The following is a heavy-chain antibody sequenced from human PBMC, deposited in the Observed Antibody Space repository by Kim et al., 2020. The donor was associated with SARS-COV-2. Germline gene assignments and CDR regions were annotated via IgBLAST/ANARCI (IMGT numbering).Heavy chain of an antibody. CDR2: INSDGTST. CDR1: GFTFSRHW. D-gene: IGHD6-13*01. V-gene: IGHV3-74*01. CDR3: ARAAAGTGNLMAV. Sequence: GGSLRLSCAASGFTFSRHWMHWVRQAPGKGPVWLSRINSDGTSTSHADSVKGRFTISRDTAKNTLYLQMNSLRADDTAVYYCARAAAGTGNLMAVWGQGT. J-gene: IGHJ6*02.